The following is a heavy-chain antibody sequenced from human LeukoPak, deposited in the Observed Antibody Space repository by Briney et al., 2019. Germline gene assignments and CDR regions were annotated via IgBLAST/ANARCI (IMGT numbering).Heavy chain of an antibody. CDR3: ARTRRLTTVTYFDY. V-gene: IGHV1-2*06. D-gene: IGHD4-17*01. Sequence: ASVKVSCKASGYTFTGYYMHWVRQAPGQGLEWMGRINPNSGGTNYAQKFQGRVTMTRDTPISTAYMELSRLRSDDTAVYYCARTRRLTTVTYFDYWGQGTLVTVSS. J-gene: IGHJ4*02. CDR2: INPNSGGT. CDR1: GYTFTGYY.